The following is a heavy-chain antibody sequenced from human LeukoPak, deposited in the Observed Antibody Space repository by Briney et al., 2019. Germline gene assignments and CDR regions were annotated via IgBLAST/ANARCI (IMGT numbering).Heavy chain of an antibody. CDR3: ARTHYNASGSDFSAPFDY. CDR1: GGNFSNYV. CDR2: ILPISGIA. Sequence: SVKVSCKTSGGNFSNYVISWVRQAPGQGLEWMGGILPISGIADSAQRFQGRVTIIADESTTTAYMELSSLRSEDTAVYYCARTHYNASGSDFSAPFDYWGQGTLVTVSS. V-gene: IGHV1-69*13. J-gene: IGHJ4*02. D-gene: IGHD3-10*01.